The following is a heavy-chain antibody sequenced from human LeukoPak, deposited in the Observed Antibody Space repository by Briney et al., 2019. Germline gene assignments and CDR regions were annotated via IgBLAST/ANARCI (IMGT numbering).Heavy chain of an antibody. V-gene: IGHV4-4*07. J-gene: IGHJ6*02. CDR3: ARERWDYHHDSGDGSFYYYPMDV. CDR1: GGSISNYY. D-gene: IGHD2-21*02. Sequence: PSETLSLTCTASGGSISNYYWSWIRQTAGKGLEWIGRIYSSGTTNYDASLRSRVTMSVDTSSNQVSLKLSSVTAADTAVYYCARERWDYHHDSGDGSFYYYPMDVWGQGTAVTVSS. CDR2: IYSSGTT.